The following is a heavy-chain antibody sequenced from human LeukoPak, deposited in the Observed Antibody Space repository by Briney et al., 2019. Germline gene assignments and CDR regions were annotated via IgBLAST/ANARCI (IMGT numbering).Heavy chain of an antibody. CDR1: GGTFSNYA. V-gene: IGHV1-69*01. CDR3: ARVPPPPGTAADYYYYMDV. D-gene: IGHD1-7*01. CDR2: ITPTFGTA. Sequence: ASVKVSCKASGGTFSNYAINWVRQAPGQGLEWMGGITPTFGTANYVQKFQGRVTITADESTSTAYMELSSLRSEDTAVYYCARVPPPPGTAADYYYYMDVWGKGTTVTVSS. J-gene: IGHJ6*03.